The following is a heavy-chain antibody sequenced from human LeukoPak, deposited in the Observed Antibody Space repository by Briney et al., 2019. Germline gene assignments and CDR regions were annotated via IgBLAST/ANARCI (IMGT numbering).Heavy chain of an antibody. CDR1: GYTFTSYD. Sequence: ASVKVSCKASGYTFTSYDINWVRQATGQGLEWMRWMNPNSGNTGYAQKFQGGATITRNTSISTAYMELSSLRSEDTAVYYCARGLSHGDYSYYFDYGGEGTLVTVSS. J-gene: IGHJ4*02. V-gene: IGHV1-8*03. CDR3: ARGLSHGDYSYYFDY. CDR2: MNPNSGNT. D-gene: IGHD4-17*01.